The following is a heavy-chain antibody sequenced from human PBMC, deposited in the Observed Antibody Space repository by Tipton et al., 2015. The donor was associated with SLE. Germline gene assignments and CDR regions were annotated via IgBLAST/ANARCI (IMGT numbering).Heavy chain of an antibody. CDR1: GASMTNGYFY. V-gene: IGHV4-31*03. D-gene: IGHD3-10*01. J-gene: IGHJ4*02. CDR2: IFYSGYT. Sequence: TLSLTCSVSGASMTNGYFYWCWIRQHPGKGLEWVGDIFYSGYTYYNPSLNSRLTLSVDTSKNDFSLKLTSVTAADTAVYYCARFSAGTGTYSFDYWGQGVLVTVSS. CDR3: ARFSAGTGTYSFDY.